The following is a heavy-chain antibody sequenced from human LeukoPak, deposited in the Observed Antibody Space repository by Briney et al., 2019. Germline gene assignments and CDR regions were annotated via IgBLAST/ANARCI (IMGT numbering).Heavy chain of an antibody. J-gene: IGHJ5*02. V-gene: IGHV4-59*01. CDR3: AREGTSGTHLNWFDP. D-gene: IGHD1-1*01. Sequence: PSETLSLTCTVSGGSISSYYWSWIRQPPGKGLEWIGHIYGSGSTNYNPSLKSRVTLSVDTSKNQFSLKLSSVTAADTAVYYCAREGTSGTHLNWFDPWGQATMVTVSS. CDR2: IYGSGST. CDR1: GGSISSYY.